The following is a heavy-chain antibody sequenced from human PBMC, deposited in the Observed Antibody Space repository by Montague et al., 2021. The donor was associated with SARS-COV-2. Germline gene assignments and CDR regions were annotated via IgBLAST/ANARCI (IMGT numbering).Heavy chain of an antibody. J-gene: IGHJ4*02. Sequence: SETLSLTCTVSGGSFIGYYWGWIRQPPGKGLEWIGEISHNGNTEYNPSLKSRLTISLDTSRTHIPLQVTSMTAADTAVYFCARRLYSFGPETYRDWGQGSLVTVSS. CDR1: GGSFIGYY. D-gene: IGHD2-15*01. CDR2: ISHNGNT. V-gene: IGHV4-34*01. CDR3: ARRLYSFGPETYRD.